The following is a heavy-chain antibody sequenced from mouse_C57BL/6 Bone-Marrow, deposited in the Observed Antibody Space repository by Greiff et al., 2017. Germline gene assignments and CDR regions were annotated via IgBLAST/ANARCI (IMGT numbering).Heavy chain of an antibody. CDR2: ISSGSSTI. Sequence: EVQLVESGGGLVKPGGSLKLSCAASGFTFSDYGMHWVRQAPEKGLEWVAYISSGSSTIYYADTVKGRFTISRAKAKNTLFLQLTSLRSEDTAMYYCARHQENYYGSSPYWYFDVWGTGTTVTVSS. J-gene: IGHJ1*03. CDR3: ARHQENYYGSSPYWYFDV. CDR1: GFTFSDYG. V-gene: IGHV5-17*01. D-gene: IGHD1-1*01.